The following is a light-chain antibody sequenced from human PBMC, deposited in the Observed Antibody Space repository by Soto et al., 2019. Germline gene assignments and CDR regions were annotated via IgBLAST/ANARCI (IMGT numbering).Light chain of an antibody. Sequence: QSVLTQPASVSGSLGQSITISCSGTSSDVGAYNYVSWYQQYPGKAPKLMIYHVTDRPSGVSNRFSGSKSGNTASLTISGLQAEDEAYYYCCSYTTSNTFVFGTGTKVTVL. CDR3: CSYTTSNTFV. V-gene: IGLV2-14*01. CDR1: SSDVGAYNY. J-gene: IGLJ1*01. CDR2: HVT.